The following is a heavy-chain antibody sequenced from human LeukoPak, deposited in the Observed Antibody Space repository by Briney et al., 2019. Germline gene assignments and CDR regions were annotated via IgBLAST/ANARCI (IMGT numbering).Heavy chain of an antibody. CDR2: ISAYNGHT. Sequence: ASVKVSCKASGYTFTSNGISWVRQAPGQGLEWMGWISAYNGHTNYAQKLQGRVTMTTDTSTSTAYMELRSLRSDDTAVYYCARKLAYCGGDCCFDYWGQGTLVAVSS. V-gene: IGHV1-18*01. CDR1: GYTFTSNG. J-gene: IGHJ4*02. D-gene: IGHD2-21*02. CDR3: ARKLAYCGGDCCFDY.